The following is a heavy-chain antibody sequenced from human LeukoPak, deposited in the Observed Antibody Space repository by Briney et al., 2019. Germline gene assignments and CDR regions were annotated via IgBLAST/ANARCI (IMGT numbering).Heavy chain of an antibody. V-gene: IGHV4-38-2*02. CDR3: ARDSYGYNWQGSFDI. CDR1: GSSISSTYY. CDR2: IYHSGST. D-gene: IGHD5-24*01. J-gene: IGHJ3*02. Sequence: SETLSLTCTVSGSSISSTYYWGWIRQPPGKGLEWIGNIYHSGSTYYNPSLKSRVTISVDTSKNQFSLKLSSVTAADTAMYYCARDSYGYNWQGSFDIWGQGTMVPVSS.